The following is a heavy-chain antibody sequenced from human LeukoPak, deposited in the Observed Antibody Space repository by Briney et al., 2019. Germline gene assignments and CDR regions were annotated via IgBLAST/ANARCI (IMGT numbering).Heavy chain of an antibody. D-gene: IGHD1-26*01. CDR2: IYYSGST. CDR3: ASGSYYFDY. Sequence: SETLSLTCTVSGGSIRSYYWSWIRQPPGKGLEWIGYIYYSGSTKYNPSLKSRATISVDTSKNQFSLKLNSVTAADTAVYYCASGSYYFDYWGQGALVTVSS. V-gene: IGHV4-59*08. J-gene: IGHJ4*02. CDR1: GGSIRSYY.